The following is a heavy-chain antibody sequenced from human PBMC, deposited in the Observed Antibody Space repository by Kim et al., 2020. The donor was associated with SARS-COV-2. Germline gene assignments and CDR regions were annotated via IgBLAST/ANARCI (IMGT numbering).Heavy chain of an antibody. V-gene: IGHV3-23*01. D-gene: IGHD3-10*01. Sequence: GGSLRLSCAASGFTFSSYAMSWVRQAPGKGLEWVSAISGSGGSTYYADSVKGRFTISRDNSKNTLYLQMNSLRAEDTAVYYCAKLFLDDLIHVNYYGSGSYQHDAFDIWGQGTMVTVSS. J-gene: IGHJ3*02. CDR1: GFTFSSYA. CDR3: AKLFLDDLIHVNYYGSGSYQHDAFDI. CDR2: ISGSGGST.